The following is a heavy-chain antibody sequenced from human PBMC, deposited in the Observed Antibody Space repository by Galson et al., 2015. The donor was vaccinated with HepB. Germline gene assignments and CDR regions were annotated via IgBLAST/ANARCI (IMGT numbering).Heavy chain of an antibody. J-gene: IGHJ4*02. Sequence: SLRLSCAASGFTFSSYAMHWVRQAPGKGLEWVAYISNDGSNKYYVDSVKGRFTISRDNSENTLYLQMNSLRAEDTAVYYCAKEGYYDYIWARYRHTQPFSFWGQGALVTVSS. D-gene: IGHD3-16*02. CDR1: GFTFSSYA. CDR3: AKEGYYDYIWARYRHTQPFSF. CDR2: ISNDGSNK. V-gene: IGHV3-30*18.